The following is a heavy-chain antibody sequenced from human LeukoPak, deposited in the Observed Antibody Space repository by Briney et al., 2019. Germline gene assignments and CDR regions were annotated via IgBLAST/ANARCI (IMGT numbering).Heavy chain of an antibody. CDR2: IKSKTDGGTT. Sequence: GGSLRLSCAASGFTFSNAWMSWVRQAPGKGLEWVGRIKSKTDGGTTDYAAPVKGRFTISRDDSKNTLYLQMNSLKTEDTAVYYCTIDSTYFGSGSLDYWGQGTLVTVSS. CDR3: TIDSTYFGSGSLDY. D-gene: IGHD3-10*01. V-gene: IGHV3-15*01. CDR1: GFTFSNAW. J-gene: IGHJ4*02.